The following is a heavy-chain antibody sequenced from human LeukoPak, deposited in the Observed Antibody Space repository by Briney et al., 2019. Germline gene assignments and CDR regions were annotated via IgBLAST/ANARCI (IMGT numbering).Heavy chain of an antibody. CDR3: ARENYYDSSGHYSLFDY. CDR2: IYYSGST. V-gene: IGHV4-31*03. CDR1: GGSISSGGYY. Sequence: ASETLSLTCTVSGGSISSGGYYWSWIRQHPGKGLEWIGYIYYSGSTYYNPSLKSRVTISVDTSKNQFSLKLSSVTAADTAVYYCARENYYDSSGHYSLFDYWGQGTLVTVSS. D-gene: IGHD3-22*01. J-gene: IGHJ4*02.